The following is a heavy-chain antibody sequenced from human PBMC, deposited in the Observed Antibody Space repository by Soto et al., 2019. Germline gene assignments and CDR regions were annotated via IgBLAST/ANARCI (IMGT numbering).Heavy chain of an antibody. CDR2: IWDDGRRK. Sequence: PGGSLRLSCAASGFTFSLYGMHWVRQAPGKGLEWVAAIWDDGRRKDYADSVKDRLFISRDNSKNTLYLQLDSLRPEDTAVYYCATWQGSLNFHYWGQGTLGTVS. J-gene: IGHJ4*02. CDR1: GFTFSLYG. CDR3: ATWQGSLNFHY. V-gene: IGHV3-33*01.